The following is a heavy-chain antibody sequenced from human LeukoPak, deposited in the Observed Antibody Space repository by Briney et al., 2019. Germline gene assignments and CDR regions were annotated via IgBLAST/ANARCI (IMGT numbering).Heavy chain of an antibody. CDR1: GFTFSSYA. CDR3: AKHVGGYDYYYMDV. V-gene: IGHV3-23*01. Sequence: GGSLRLSCAASGFTFSSYAMSWVRQAPGKGLEWVSAISGSGGSTYYADSVKGRFTISRDNSKNTLYLQMNSLRAEDTAVYYCAKHVGGYDYYYMDVWGKGTTVTVSS. CDR2: ISGSGGST. D-gene: IGHD3-10*02. J-gene: IGHJ6*03.